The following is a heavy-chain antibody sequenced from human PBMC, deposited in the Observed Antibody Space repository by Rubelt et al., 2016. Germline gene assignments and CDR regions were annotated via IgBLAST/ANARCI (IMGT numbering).Heavy chain of an antibody. CDR2: IYYSGGT. Sequence: QVQLQESGPGLVKPSETLSLTCTVSGGSISSYYWSWIRQPPGKGLEWIGYIYYSGGTNYTPASKSGCRKSGSTTRNQLSLKLRSVTAADTAVYYCAGFRWGGNWFDPWGQGTLVTVSS. V-gene: IGHV4-59*01. CDR1: GGSISSYY. D-gene: IGHD3-10*01. J-gene: IGHJ5*02. CDR3: AGFRWGGNWFDP.